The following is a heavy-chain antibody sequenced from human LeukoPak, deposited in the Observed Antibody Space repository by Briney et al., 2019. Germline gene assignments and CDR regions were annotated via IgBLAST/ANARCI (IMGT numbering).Heavy chain of an antibody. J-gene: IGHJ4*02. D-gene: IGHD4-17*01. V-gene: IGHV4-39*01. CDR3: ARHPGRFFDY. Sequence: PSETLSLTCTVSGGSISSSSFYWGWIRQPPGKGLEWIGGIYYSGNTYYNPSLKSRVSISVDTSKNQFSLKLSSVTAADTAVYYCARHPGRFFDYWGQGTLVTVSS. CDR1: GGSISSSSFY. CDR2: IYYSGNT.